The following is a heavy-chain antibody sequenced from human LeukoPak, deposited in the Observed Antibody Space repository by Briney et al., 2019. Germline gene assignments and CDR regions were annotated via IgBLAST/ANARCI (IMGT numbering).Heavy chain of an antibody. D-gene: IGHD3-22*01. CDR3: AKLLLD. CDR1: GFTLSSSA. V-gene: IGHV3-23*01. J-gene: IGHJ4*02. CDR2: MTEGGAT. Sequence: GGSLRLSCAASGFTLSSSAMSWVRQAPGKGLEWVSVMTEGGATYYADSVRGRFIISRDNSKNMVYLQMNSLRVDDTAVYYCAKLLLDWGQGTLLTVSS.